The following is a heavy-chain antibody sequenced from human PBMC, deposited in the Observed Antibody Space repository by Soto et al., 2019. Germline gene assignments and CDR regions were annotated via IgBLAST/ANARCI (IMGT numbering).Heavy chain of an antibody. CDR1: GYTFTSYG. V-gene: IGHV1-18*01. Sequence: QVQLVQSGAEVKKPGASVKVSCKASGYTFTSYGIISVRQAPGQGLEWMGWISAYNGNTNYAQKLQGRVTMTTDMSTSTAYMELRSLRSDDTAVYYCAKIHLTGETTTLDYWGQGTLVTVSS. CDR3: AKIHLTGETTTLDY. J-gene: IGHJ4*02. CDR2: ISAYNGNT. D-gene: IGHD7-27*01.